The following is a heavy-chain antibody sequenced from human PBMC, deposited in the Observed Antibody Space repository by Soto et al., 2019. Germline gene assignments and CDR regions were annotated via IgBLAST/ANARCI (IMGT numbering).Heavy chain of an antibody. CDR1: GFTFSSYW. CDR2: IKQDGSEK. D-gene: IGHD3-10*01. V-gene: IGHV3-7*01. CDR3: ARRGVNYYYYYGTDV. J-gene: IGHJ6*02. Sequence: PGGSLRLSCAASGFTFSSYWMSWVRQAPGKGLEWVANIKQDGSEKYYVDSVKGRFTISRDNAKNSLYLQMNSLRAEDTAVYYCARRGVNYYYYYGTDVWGQGTTVTVSS.